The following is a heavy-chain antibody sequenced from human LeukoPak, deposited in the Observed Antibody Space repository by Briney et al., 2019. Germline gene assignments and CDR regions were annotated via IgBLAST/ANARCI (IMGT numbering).Heavy chain of an antibody. J-gene: IGHJ6*02. CDR1: GYTFTGYY. Sequence: ASVKVSCKASGYTFTGYYMHWVRQAPGQGLEWMGWINPNSGGTNYAQKFQGRVTMTRDTSISTAYMELSRLRSDDTAVYYCARVRGYYGSGSYYNSPGGQDPYYYYGMDVWGQGTTVTVSS. CDR2: INPNSGGT. D-gene: IGHD3-10*01. V-gene: IGHV1-2*02. CDR3: ARVRGYYGSGSYYNSPGGQDPYYYYGMDV.